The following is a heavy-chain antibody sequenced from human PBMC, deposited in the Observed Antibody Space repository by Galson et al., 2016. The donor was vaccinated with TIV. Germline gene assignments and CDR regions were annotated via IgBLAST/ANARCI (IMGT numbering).Heavy chain of an antibody. CDR3: AMTGYDPTYYDH. Sequence: SETLSLTCSVSGDSISSSIYFWSWIRQPAGKGLEWIGYLYYSGITNYNPSLKSRVTISVDRSKNQFSLKLGSVTAADTAIYYCAMTGYDPTYYDHWGQGTLVSVSS. CDR1: GDSISSSIYF. D-gene: IGHD5-12*01. CDR2: LYYSGIT. J-gene: IGHJ4*02. V-gene: IGHV4-61*10.